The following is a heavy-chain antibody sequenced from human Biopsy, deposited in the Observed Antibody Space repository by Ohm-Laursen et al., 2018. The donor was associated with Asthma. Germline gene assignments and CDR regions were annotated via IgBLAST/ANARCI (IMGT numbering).Heavy chain of an antibody. Sequence: SLRLSCAASGITFSTYGMHWVRQAPGKGLEWVSFIWYDGRKKTYADSVKGRFTISRDYSKNTLYLQMHSLRAEDTAVYYCARGDSSNWSHYYFDYWGQGTLVTVSS. CDR1: GITFSTYG. CDR2: IWYDGRKK. CDR3: ARGDSSNWSHYYFDY. V-gene: IGHV3-33*01. D-gene: IGHD3-22*01. J-gene: IGHJ4*02.